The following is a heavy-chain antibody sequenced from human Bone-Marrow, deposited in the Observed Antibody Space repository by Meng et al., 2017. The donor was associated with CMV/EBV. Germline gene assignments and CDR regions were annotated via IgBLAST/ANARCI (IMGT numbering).Heavy chain of an antibody. CDR1: GFTFSSYS. CDR2: ISSSSIHI. D-gene: IGHD6-13*01. CDR3: ARDPGSSWYTYYNYGMDV. V-gene: IGHV3-21*01. Sequence: GESLKISCAASGFTFSSYSMNWVRPAPGKGLEWVSSISSSSIHIYYADSVKGRFTISRDNAKISMYLQMNSLRAEDTAVYYCARDPGSSWYTYYNYGMDVWGQGTTVTVSS. J-gene: IGHJ6*02.